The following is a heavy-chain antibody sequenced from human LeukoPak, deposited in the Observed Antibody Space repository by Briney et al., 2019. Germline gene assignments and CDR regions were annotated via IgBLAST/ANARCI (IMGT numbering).Heavy chain of an antibody. J-gene: IGHJ3*02. D-gene: IGHD5-24*01. CDR1: GFTFSSYR. V-gene: IGHV3-23*05. CDR3: AKVSNWPQSFDAFDI. CDR2: ISSSGGST. Sequence: GSLGPSCAAFGFTFSSYRMAWVRPAPGTGVGWVSKISSSGGSTYYADSVKDRFIISRDNSENTLYLQMNSLRAEDTAVYYCAKVSNWPQSFDAFDIWGQGTMVTVSS.